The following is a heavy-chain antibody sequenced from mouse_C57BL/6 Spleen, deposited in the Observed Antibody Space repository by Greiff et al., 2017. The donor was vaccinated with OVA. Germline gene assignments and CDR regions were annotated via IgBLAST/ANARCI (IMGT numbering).Heavy chain of an antibody. Sequence: EVHLVESGEGLVKPGGSLKLSCAASGFPFSSYAMSWVRQTPEKRLEWVASISGGGDYIYYEETVKGRFTISRDNARNSLYLQMSSLKSEDTAMYYCTRDGAGTLDYWGQGTTLTVSS. CDR2: ISGGGDYI. CDR1: GFPFSSYA. V-gene: IGHV5-9-1*02. D-gene: IGHD4-1*01. J-gene: IGHJ2*01. CDR3: TRDGAGTLDY.